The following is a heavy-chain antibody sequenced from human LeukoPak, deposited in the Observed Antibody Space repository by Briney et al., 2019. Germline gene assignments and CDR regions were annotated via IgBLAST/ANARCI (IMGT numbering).Heavy chain of an antibody. Sequence: SVKVSCKASGGTFNSYALSWVRQAPGQGLEWMARIIPIADVTDHAQKLQGRITVTADKSTSTFFMELRSLTSDDTAVYYCARLARRGVPLAASGAYDYYGMDVWGQGTTVIVFS. J-gene: IGHJ6*02. CDR2: IIPIADVT. CDR3: ARLARRGVPLAASGAYDYYGMDV. CDR1: GGTFNSYA. V-gene: IGHV1-69*04. D-gene: IGHD2-15*01.